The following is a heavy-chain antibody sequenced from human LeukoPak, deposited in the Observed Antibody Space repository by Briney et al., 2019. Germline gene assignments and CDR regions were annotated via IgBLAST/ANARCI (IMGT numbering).Heavy chain of an antibody. D-gene: IGHD1-26*01. CDR1: GFTFSSYS. V-gene: IGHV3-21*01. Sequence: GGSLRLSCAASGFTFSSYSMNWVRQAPGKGLEWVSSISSSSSYIYYADSVKGRFTISRDHAKNSLYLQMNSLRAEDTAVYYCARGERTWLPNEYFQHWGQGTLVTVSS. CDR2: ISSSSSYI. J-gene: IGHJ1*01. CDR3: ARGERTWLPNEYFQH.